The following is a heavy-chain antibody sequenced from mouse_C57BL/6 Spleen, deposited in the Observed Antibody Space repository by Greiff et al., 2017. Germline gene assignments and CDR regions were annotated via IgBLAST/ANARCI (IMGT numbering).Heavy chain of an antibody. D-gene: IGHD2-13*01. V-gene: IGHV14-3*01. CDR2: IDPANGNT. Sequence: VQLQQSVAELVRPGASVKLSCTASGYNIKNYYMHWVKQRPEQGLDWIGRIDPANGNTKYDPKFQGKATITADTSSNTAYLQLSSLTSEDTAIYYGARGDYYGVYYYAMDYWGQGTSVTVSS. J-gene: IGHJ4*01. CDR3: ARGDYYGVYYYAMDY. CDR1: GYNIKNYY.